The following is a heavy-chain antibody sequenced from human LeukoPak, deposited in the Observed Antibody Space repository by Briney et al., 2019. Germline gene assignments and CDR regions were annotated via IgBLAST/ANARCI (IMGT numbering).Heavy chain of an antibody. CDR1: GGSISSYY. Sequence: SETLSLTCTVSGGSISSYYWSWIRQPAGKGLEWIGRIYTSGSTNYNPSLKSRVTISVDTSKTQFSLKLSFGTAADTAVYYCARHPYYYGSAHFDYWGQGTLVTVSS. J-gene: IGHJ4*02. CDR3: ARHPYYYGSAHFDY. D-gene: IGHD3-10*01. CDR2: IYTSGST. V-gene: IGHV4-4*07.